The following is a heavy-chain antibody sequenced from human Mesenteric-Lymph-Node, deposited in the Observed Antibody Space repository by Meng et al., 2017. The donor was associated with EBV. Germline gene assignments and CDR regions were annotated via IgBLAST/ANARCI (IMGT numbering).Heavy chain of an antibody. CDR3: ARARGLLWFGEFTVDY. CDR1: GGSSSISSYY. V-gene: IGHV4-39*07. J-gene: IGHJ4*02. CDR2: IYYSGST. D-gene: IGHD3-10*01. Sequence: SGPRLGIPSSTLSSTCLFSGGSSSISSYYWGWIRQPPGKGLVWIGSIYYSGSTYYNPSLKSRVTISVDTSKNQFSLKLSSVTAADTAVYYCARARGLLWFGEFTVDYWGQGTLVTVSS.